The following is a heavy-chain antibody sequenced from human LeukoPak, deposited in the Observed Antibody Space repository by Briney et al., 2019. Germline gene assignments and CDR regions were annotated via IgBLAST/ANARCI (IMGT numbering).Heavy chain of an antibody. CDR2: IIPIFGTA. Sequence: ASVKVSCKASGGTFSRYAISWVRQAPGQGLEWMGGIIPIFGTANYAQKFQGRVTITADESTSTAYMELSSLRSEDTAVYYCAKESQYSSSWTYRYYYYGMDVWGQGTTVTVSS. J-gene: IGHJ6*02. CDR3: AKESQYSSSWTYRYYYYGMDV. V-gene: IGHV1-69*13. CDR1: GGTFSRYA. D-gene: IGHD6-13*01.